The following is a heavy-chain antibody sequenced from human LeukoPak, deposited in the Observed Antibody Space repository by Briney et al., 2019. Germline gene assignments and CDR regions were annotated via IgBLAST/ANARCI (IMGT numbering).Heavy chain of an antibody. CDR2: IYYSGST. J-gene: IGHJ3*02. CDR1: GGSISSSSYY. V-gene: IGHV4-39*07. D-gene: IGHD6-13*01. CDR3: ARDLPGYSSSWYQRRAFDI. Sequence: SETLSLTCTVSGGSISSSSYYWGWIRQPPGKGLEWIGSIYYSGSTYYNPSLKSRVTISVDTSKNQFSLKLSSVTAADTAVYYCARDLPGYSSSWYQRRAFDIWGQGTMVTVSS.